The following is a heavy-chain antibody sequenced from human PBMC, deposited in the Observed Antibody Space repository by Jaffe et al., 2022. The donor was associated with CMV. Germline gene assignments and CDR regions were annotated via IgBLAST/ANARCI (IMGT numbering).Heavy chain of an antibody. J-gene: IGHJ1*01. CDR2: ISWDGGST. D-gene: IGHD2-2*01. CDR1: GFTFDDYT. V-gene: IGHV3-43*01. Sequence: EVQLVESGGVVVQPGGSLRLSCAASGFTFDDYTMHWVRQAPGKGLEWVSLISWDGGSTYYADSVKGRFTISRDNSKNSLYLQMNSLRTEDTALYYCAKDIASPSSSQLAEYFQHWGQGTLVTVSS. CDR3: AKDIASPSSSQLAEYFQH.